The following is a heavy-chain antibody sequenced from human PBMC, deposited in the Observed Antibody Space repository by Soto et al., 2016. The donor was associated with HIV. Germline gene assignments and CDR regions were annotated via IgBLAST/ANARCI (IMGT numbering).Heavy chain of an antibody. V-gene: IGHV4-61*02. CDR1: GGSVSNGRYY. D-gene: IGHD2-2*01. CDR2: IYTTGST. Sequence: QVQLQESGPGLVKPSQTLSLTCTVSGGSVSNGRYYWSWIRQPAGKGLEWIGRIYTTGSTDYNPSLKSRVTISLDTSKNQFSLKLNSVTAADTAVYYCARDSSSWGQGTLVIVSS. CDR3: ARDSSS. J-gene: IGHJ5*02.